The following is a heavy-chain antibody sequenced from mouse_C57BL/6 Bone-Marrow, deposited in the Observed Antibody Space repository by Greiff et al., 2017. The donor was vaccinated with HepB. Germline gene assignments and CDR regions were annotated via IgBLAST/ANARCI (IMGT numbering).Heavy chain of an antibody. V-gene: IGHV5-17*01. Sequence: EVKLMESGGGLVKPGGSLKLSCAASGMHWVRQAPEKGLEWVAYISSGSSTIYYADTLKGRFTISRDNAKNTLCLQMTSLRSEDTAMYYCAVYGSSYDYWGQGTTLTVSS. CDR3: AVYGSSYDY. CDR2: ISSGSSTI. D-gene: IGHD1-1*01. CDR1: G. J-gene: IGHJ2*01.